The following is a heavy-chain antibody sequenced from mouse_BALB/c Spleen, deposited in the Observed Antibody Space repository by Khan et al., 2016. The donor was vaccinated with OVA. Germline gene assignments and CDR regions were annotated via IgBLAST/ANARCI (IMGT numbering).Heavy chain of an antibody. J-gene: IGHJ4*01. V-gene: IGHV2-6-7*01. CDR2: IWGDGST. CDR1: GFSLTGYG. Sequence: VQLKESGPGPVAPSQSLSITCTVSGFSLTGYGVNWVRQPPGKGLEWLGMIWGDGSTDYNSALKSRLSISKDNSKSQVFLKMNSLQTDDPARYYCARAYYANYREAMDYWGQGTSVTVSS. CDR3: ARAYYANYREAMDY. D-gene: IGHD2-10*01.